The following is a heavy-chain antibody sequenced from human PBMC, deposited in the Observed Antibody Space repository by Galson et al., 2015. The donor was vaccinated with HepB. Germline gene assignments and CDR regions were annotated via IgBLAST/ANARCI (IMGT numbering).Heavy chain of an antibody. J-gene: IGHJ4*02. CDR1: TFIFSTYS. CDR2: ISASGATI. Sequence: SLRLSCAASTFIFSTYSMNWVRQAPGMGPEWLSYISASGATIYYADSVKGRFTVSRDNAKNSLYLQMNSLRPEDTAVYFCVFLRGNDLKPLDYWGQGILVTVSS. D-gene: IGHD5-12*01. CDR3: VFLRGNDLKPLDY. V-gene: IGHV3-48*03.